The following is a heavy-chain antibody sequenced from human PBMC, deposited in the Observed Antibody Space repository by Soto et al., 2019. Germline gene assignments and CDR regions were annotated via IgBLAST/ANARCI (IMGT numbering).Heavy chain of an antibody. CDR1: GFTFNNYA. J-gene: IGHJ4*02. CDR2: ISGSGATT. CDR3: AKGDCSGGSCYRGFDS. D-gene: IGHD2-15*01. V-gene: IGHV3-23*01. Sequence: GGSLRLSCAASGFTFNNYAMTWVRQAPGVGLEWVSTISGSGATTYYTDSVKGRFTISRDNSKHTLPLQMNSLRADDTAMYYCAKGDCSGGSCYRGFDSWGQGALVTVSS.